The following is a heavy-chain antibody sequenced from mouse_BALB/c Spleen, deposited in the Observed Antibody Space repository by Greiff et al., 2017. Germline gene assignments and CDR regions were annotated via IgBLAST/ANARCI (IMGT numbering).Heavy chain of an antibody. J-gene: IGHJ2*01. V-gene: IGHV1-80*01. Sequence: VQLQQSGAELVRPGSSVKISCKASGYAFSSYWMNWVKQRPGQGLEWIGQIYPGDGDTNYNGKFKGKATLTADKSSSTAYMQLSSLTSEDSAVYFCARYGSSLYYFDYWGQGTTLTVSS. CDR2: IYPGDGDT. CDR3: ARYGSSLYYFDY. D-gene: IGHD1-1*01. CDR1: GYAFSSYW.